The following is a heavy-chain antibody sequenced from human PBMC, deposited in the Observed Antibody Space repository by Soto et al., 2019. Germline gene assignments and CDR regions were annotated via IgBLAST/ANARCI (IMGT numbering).Heavy chain of an antibody. CDR2: ITSDGKSK. Sequence: GGSLRLSCAASGFNFSNHWMHWVRQRPAEGLVWVSRITSDGKSKAYAESVKGRFAISRDNAKNTLYLQMNGLTAEDTAVYYCARDLSPIYYDSSGSPVYWGQGTLVTVSS. CDR1: GFNFSNHW. V-gene: IGHV3-74*01. D-gene: IGHD3-22*01. J-gene: IGHJ4*02. CDR3: ARDLSPIYYDSSGSPVY.